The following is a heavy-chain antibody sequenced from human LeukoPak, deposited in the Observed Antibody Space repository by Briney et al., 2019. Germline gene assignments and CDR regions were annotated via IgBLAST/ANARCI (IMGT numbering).Heavy chain of an antibody. CDR1: GFPFSSYG. J-gene: IGHJ4*02. V-gene: IGHV3-30*03. CDR3: ARGLSGYSSSLGY. D-gene: IGHD6-6*01. CDR2: ISNDGNNK. Sequence: GGSLRLSCAASGFPFSSYGMHWVRQAPGKGLEWVAAISNDGNNKFYADSVKGRFTISRDNAKNTLYLQMNSLRAEDAAVYYCARGLSGYSSSLGYWGQGTLVTVSS.